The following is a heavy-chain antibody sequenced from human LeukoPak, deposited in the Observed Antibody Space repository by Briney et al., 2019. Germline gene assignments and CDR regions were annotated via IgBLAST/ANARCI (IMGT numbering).Heavy chain of an antibody. Sequence: GASLQVSCQASGYIFTSYDINWVRQATGQGLEWIGWMNPNSGNTGYAQTFQGRVTITRNTSISTAYMELSSLRSEDTAVYYCARDNPWLWFGEYYYYMDVWGKGTTVTVSS. J-gene: IGHJ6*03. V-gene: IGHV1-8*03. D-gene: IGHD3-10*01. CDR1: GYIFTSYD. CDR2: MNPNSGNT. CDR3: ARDNPWLWFGEYYYYMDV.